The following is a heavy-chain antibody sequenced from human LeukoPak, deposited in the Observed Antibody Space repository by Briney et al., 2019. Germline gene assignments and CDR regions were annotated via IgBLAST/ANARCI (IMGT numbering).Heavy chain of an antibody. V-gene: IGHV4-38-2*02. CDR1: GYSISSGYY. Sequence: SETLSLTCTVSGYSISSGYYWGWIRQPPGKGLEWIGRIYNGGSTDYNPSLRSRVTMSVDTSTNQLSLRLSSVTAADTAVYYCARDSGTTGEVKFDPWGQGSLVTVSS. CDR2: IYNGGST. D-gene: IGHD3-10*01. CDR3: ARDSGTTGEVKFDP. J-gene: IGHJ5*02.